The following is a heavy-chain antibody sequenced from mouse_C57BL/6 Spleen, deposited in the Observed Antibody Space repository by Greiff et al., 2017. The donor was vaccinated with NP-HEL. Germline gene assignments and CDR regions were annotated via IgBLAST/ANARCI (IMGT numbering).Heavy chain of an antibody. Sequence: EVKLVESGGGLVQPGGSLKLSCAASGFTFSDYYMYWVRQTPEKRLEWVAYISNGGGSTYSPHTVKGRFTISRDNAKNTLYLQMSRLKSEDTAMYYCARKGDLTGTYFDVWGTGTTVTVSS. CDR2: ISNGGGST. CDR3: ARKGDLTGTYFDV. V-gene: IGHV5-12*01. CDR1: GFTFSDYY. D-gene: IGHD4-1*01. J-gene: IGHJ1*03.